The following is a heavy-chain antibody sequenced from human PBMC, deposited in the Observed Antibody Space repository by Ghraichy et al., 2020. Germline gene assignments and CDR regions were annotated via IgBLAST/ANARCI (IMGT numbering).Heavy chain of an antibody. Sequence: GSLRLSCTVSGGSISSYYWSWIRQPPGKGLEWIGYIYYSGSTNYNPSLKSRVTISVDTSKNQFSLKLSSVTAADTAVYYCARADRTLSGSYTLYYYYYMDVWGKGTTVTVSS. J-gene: IGHJ6*03. CDR1: GGSISSYY. D-gene: IGHD1-26*01. CDR3: ARADRTLSGSYTLYYYYYMDV. V-gene: IGHV4-59*01. CDR2: IYYSGST.